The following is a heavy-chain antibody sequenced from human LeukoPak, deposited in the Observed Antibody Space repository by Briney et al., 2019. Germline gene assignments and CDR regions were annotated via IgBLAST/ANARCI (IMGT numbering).Heavy chain of an antibody. J-gene: IGHJ4*02. D-gene: IGHD5-18*01. CDR3: ARASYSDGYVDY. V-gene: IGHV4-34*01. CDR1: GGSFSGYY. Sequence: SETLTLTCAVYGGSFSGYYWSWIRQPPGKGLEWIGEINHSGSTNYNPYLKSRVTISVDTSKNQSSLKLSPVTTAHTAVYYCARASYSDGYVDYWGQGTLVTVSS. CDR2: INHSGST.